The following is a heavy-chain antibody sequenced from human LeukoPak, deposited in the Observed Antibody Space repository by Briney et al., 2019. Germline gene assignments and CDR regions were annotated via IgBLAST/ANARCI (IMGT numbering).Heavy chain of an antibody. Sequence: PSETLSLTCTVSDGSISTDYWSWIRQPAGTGLEWIGRIYPSGSTNYNPSLKSRVTMSVDTSKNQFSLSLSSVTAADTAVYYCARGYGYFDYWGQGTLVTVSS. CDR3: ARGYGYFDY. CDR2: IYPSGST. D-gene: IGHD3-16*01. J-gene: IGHJ4*02. V-gene: IGHV4-4*07. CDR1: DGSISTDY.